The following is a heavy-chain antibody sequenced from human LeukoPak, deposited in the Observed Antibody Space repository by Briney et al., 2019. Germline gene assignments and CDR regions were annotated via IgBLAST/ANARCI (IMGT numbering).Heavy chain of an antibody. CDR3: ARDFSGDPYYYYGMDV. D-gene: IGHD3-3*01. Sequence: GESLKISCKGSGYSFTSYWIGWVRQMPGKGLEWMGIIYPGDSDTSYSPSFQGQVTISADKSISTAYLQWSSLKASDIAMYYCARDFSGDPYYYYGMDVWGQGTTVTVSS. V-gene: IGHV5-51*01. CDR2: IYPGDSDT. J-gene: IGHJ6*02. CDR1: GYSFTSYW.